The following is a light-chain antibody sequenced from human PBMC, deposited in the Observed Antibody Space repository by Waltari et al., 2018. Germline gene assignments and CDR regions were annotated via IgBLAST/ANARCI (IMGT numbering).Light chain of an antibody. J-gene: IGKJ2*01. V-gene: IGKV3-20*01. Sequence: EIVLTQSPDTLSLPPGERATLSCRASESVSNNYLDWYQQKPGQPPRLLVYGASSRPSVIPGRFSGSGSGTDFTLTVSSLEHEDFAVYYCQQYGNAPTTFGQGTKVEI. CDR2: GAS. CDR3: QQYGNAPTT. CDR1: ESVSNNY.